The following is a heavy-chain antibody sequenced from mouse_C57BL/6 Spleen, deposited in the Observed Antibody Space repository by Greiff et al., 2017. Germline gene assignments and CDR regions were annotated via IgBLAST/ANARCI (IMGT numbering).Heavy chain of an antibody. CDR1: GYAFTNYL. CDR3: ALEAFAY. J-gene: IGHJ3*01. V-gene: IGHV1-54*01. CDR2: INPGSGGT. Sequence: QVQLKESGAELVRPGTSVKVSCKASGYAFTNYLIEWVKQRPGQGLEWIGVINPGSGGTNYNEKFKGKATLTADKSSSTAYMQLSSLTSEDSAVYFCALEAFAYWGQGTLVTVSA.